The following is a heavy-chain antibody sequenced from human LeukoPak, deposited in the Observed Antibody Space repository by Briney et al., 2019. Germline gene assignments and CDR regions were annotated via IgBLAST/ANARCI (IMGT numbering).Heavy chain of an antibody. CDR3: AKSPYRDYVDFDY. CDR2: ISGSGGST. CDR1: GFSFRTHA. D-gene: IGHD4-17*01. Sequence: PGGSLRLSCSTSGFSFRTHAMSWVRQAPGKGLEWVSAISGSGGSTYYADSVKGRFAISRDNSKNTLYLQMNSLRAEDTAVYYCAKSPYRDYVDFDYWGQGSLVTVSS. J-gene: IGHJ4*02. V-gene: IGHV3-23*01.